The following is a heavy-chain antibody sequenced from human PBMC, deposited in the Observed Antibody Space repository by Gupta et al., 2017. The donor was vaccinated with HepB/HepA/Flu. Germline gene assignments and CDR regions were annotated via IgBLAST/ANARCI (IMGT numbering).Heavy chain of an antibody. CDR1: GFTFTNYA. Sequence: EVQLLESGGGLVQPGGSLRLSCAASGFTFTNYAMRWVRQAPGKGLEWVSAISNGGGSTFYADSVKGRFTISRDNSRNTLYLQMSSLRAEDTAVYYCAKDGNAWYDLGNFDYWGQGTLVTVSS. J-gene: IGHJ4*02. V-gene: IGHV3-23*01. D-gene: IGHD6-19*01. CDR2: ISNGGGST. CDR3: AKDGNAWYDLGNFDY.